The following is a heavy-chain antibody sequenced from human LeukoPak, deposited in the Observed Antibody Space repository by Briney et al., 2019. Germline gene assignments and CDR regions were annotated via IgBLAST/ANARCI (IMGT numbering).Heavy chain of an antibody. CDR3: AKDLLEMTYYFDY. D-gene: IGHD5-24*01. V-gene: IGHV3-23*01. CDR1: GFTFSSYA. J-gene: IGHJ4*02. Sequence: PGGSLRLSCAASGFTFSSYAMSWVRQAPGKGLEWVSAISGSGGSTYYADSVKGRFTISRDNSKNTLYLQTNSLRAEDTAVYYCAKDLLEMTYYFDYWGQGTLVTVSS. CDR2: ISGSGGST.